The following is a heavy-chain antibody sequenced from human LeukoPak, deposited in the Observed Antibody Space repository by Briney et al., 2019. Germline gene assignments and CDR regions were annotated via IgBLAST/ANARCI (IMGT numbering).Heavy chain of an antibody. Sequence: NPSETLSLTCTVSGGSISSYYWSWIRQPPGKGLEWIGYIYYSGSTNYNPSLKSRVTISVDTSKNQFSLKLSSVTAADTAVYYCARSAQLERRGYFDYWGQGTLVTVSS. CDR3: ARSAQLERRGYFDY. CDR1: GGSISSYY. V-gene: IGHV4-59*01. CDR2: IYYSGST. J-gene: IGHJ4*02. D-gene: IGHD1-1*01.